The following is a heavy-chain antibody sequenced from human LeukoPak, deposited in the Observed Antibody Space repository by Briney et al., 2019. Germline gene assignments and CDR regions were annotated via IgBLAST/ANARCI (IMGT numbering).Heavy chain of an antibody. V-gene: IGHV3-43*01. Sequence: GGSLRLSCAASGFTFDDYTMHWVRQSPGKGLEWVSLISWDGGSTYYADSVKGRFTISRDNSKNSQYLQMNSLRTEDTALYYCAKEESMVRGGLDYWGQGILVTVSS. CDR2: ISWDGGST. J-gene: IGHJ4*02. D-gene: IGHD3-10*01. CDR3: AKEESMVRGGLDY. CDR1: GFTFDDYT.